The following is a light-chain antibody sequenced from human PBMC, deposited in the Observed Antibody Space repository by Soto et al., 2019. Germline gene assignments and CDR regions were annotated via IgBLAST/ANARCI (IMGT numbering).Light chain of an antibody. CDR3: TSYTSSSLYV. Sequence: QSALTQPASVSGSPGQSITISCTGTSSDVGGYNYVSWYQHHPGKAPKLMIYEVSNRPSGVSNRFSGSNSGNTAPLTISGLHAEDEADYYCTSYTSSSLYVFATGTKLTVL. CDR2: EVS. CDR1: SSDVGGYNY. J-gene: IGLJ1*01. V-gene: IGLV2-14*01.